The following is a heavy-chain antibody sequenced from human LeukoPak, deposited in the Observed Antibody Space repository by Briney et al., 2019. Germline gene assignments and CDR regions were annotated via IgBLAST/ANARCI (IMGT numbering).Heavy chain of an antibody. CDR1: GFAFSGYA. Sequence: GGSLRLSCTVSGFAFSGYAMSWVRQAPGKGLEWVANIKHDGSEKQDGSEKNYVDSVKGRFTISRDNAKNSRYLQMNSLRAEDTAVYYCARSGRGVDSFYFYMDVWGKGTTVTVSS. J-gene: IGHJ6*03. CDR3: ARSGRGVDSFYFYMDV. CDR2: IKHDGSEKQDGSEK. V-gene: IGHV3-7*01. D-gene: IGHD3-10*01.